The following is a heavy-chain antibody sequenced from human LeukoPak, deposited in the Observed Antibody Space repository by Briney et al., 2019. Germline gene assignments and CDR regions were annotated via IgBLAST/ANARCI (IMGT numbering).Heavy chain of an antibody. CDR3: AREDSSGYYFDY. V-gene: IGHV3-7*01. CDR1: GFTFNSYE. J-gene: IGHJ4*02. Sequence: GGSLRLSCAASGFTFNSYEMNWVRQAPGKGLEWVANIKQDGSEKYYVDSVKGRFTISRDNAKNSLYLQMNSLRAEDTAVYYCAREDSSGYYFDYWGQGTLVTVSS. CDR2: IKQDGSEK. D-gene: IGHD3-22*01.